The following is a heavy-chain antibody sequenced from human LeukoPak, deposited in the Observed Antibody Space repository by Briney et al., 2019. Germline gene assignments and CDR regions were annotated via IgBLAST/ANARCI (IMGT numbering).Heavy chain of an antibody. V-gene: IGHV3-23*01. J-gene: IGHJ4*02. D-gene: IGHD3-22*01. Sequence: AGGSLRLSCAASGFTFSSYGMNWVCQAPGKGLEWVSGISGSGGTTYYADSVKGRFTISRDNSKNSLSLQVSSLRAEDTAVYYCAKTNGYYSDWGQGTLVTVSS. CDR3: AKTNGYYSD. CDR2: ISGSGGTT. CDR1: GFTFSSYG.